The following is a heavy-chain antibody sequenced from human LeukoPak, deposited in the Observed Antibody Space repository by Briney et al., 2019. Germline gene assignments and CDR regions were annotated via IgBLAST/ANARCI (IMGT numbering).Heavy chain of an antibody. CDR1: VLTQSKCD. CDR2: INGKCDQT. Sequence: GGSLRLSCAASVLTQSKCDMHWVRHAPGKGLEWVSSINGKCDQTYYADSVKGRFTISRDNSKNTLYLQMSSLRSEDTAVYYCARSSRELGGYAPWEHMPPFVYWGQGTLVTVSS. J-gene: IGHJ4*02. CDR3: ARSSRELGGYAPWEHMPPFVY. D-gene: IGHD1-7*01. V-gene: IGHV3-23*01.